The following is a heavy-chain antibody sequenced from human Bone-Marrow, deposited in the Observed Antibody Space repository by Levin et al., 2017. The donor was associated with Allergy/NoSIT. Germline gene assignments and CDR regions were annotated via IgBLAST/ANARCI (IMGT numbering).Heavy chain of an antibody. J-gene: IGHJ6*03. D-gene: IGHD5-12*01. Sequence: ASETLSLTCTVSGGSISSYYWSWIRQPPGKGLEWIGYIYYSGSTNYNPSLKSRVTISVDTSKNQFSLKLSSVTAADTAVYYCARTGATWYYYYMDVWGKGTTVTVSS. CDR2: IYYSGST. CDR1: GGSISSYY. V-gene: IGHV4-59*01. CDR3: ARTGATWYYYYMDV.